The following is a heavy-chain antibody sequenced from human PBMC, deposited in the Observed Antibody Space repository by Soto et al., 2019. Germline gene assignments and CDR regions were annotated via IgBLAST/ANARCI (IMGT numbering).Heavy chain of an antibody. Sequence: QALSLPSAISVDSVSSNTAACNLIRSSPSRGLEWLGRTYYRSNWRHDYAVSVKSRITVNPDTSKNHFSLQLNSVTPDDTAVYSCARGVAGSGFDLWGQGTLVTVSS. CDR2: TYYRSNWRH. CDR1: VDSVSSNTAA. CDR3: ARGVAGSGFDL. V-gene: IGHV6-1*01. D-gene: IGHD6-19*01. J-gene: IGHJ4*02.